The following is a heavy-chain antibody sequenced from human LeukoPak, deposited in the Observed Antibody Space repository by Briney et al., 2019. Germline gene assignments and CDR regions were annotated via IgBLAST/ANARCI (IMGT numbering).Heavy chain of an antibody. CDR3: ARDILRYFDWLFRTDDAFDI. J-gene: IGHJ3*02. CDR2: INTNTGNP. D-gene: IGHD3-9*01. V-gene: IGHV7-4-1*02. Sequence: ASVTVSCMGSGYTFTSYAMNWVRQAPGQGLEWMGWINTNTGNPTYAQGFTGRFVFSLDTSVSTAYLQISSLKAEDTAVYYCARDILRYFDWLFRTDDAFDIWGQGTMVTVSS. CDR1: GYTFTSYA.